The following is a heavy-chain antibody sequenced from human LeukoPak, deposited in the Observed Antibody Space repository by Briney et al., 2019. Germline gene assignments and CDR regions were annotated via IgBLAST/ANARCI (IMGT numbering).Heavy chain of an antibody. CDR2: IIPIFGTA. Sequence: ASVKVSCKASGGTFSSYAISWVRQAPGQGLEWMGGIIPIFGTANYAQKFQGRVTITTDESTSTAYMELSSLRSEDTAVYYCARDGVLTGDAFDIWGQGTMVTVSS. J-gene: IGHJ3*02. CDR1: GGTFSSYA. D-gene: IGHD1-20*01. V-gene: IGHV1-69*05. CDR3: ARDGVLTGDAFDI.